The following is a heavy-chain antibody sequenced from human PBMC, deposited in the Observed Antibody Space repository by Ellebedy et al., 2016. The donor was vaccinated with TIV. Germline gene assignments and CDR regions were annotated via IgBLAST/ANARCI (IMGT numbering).Heavy chain of an antibody. V-gene: IGHV4-34*01. CDR2: INHSGST. CDR1: GGSFSGYY. D-gene: IGHD3-10*01. Sequence: SETLSLXXAVYGGSFSGYYWSWIRQPPGKGLEWIGEINHSGSTNYNPSLKSRVTISVDTSKNQFSLKLSSVTAADTAVYYCARGADYGSGSYYPITHLSNWFDPWGQGTLVTVSS. CDR3: ARGADYGSGSYYPITHLSNWFDP. J-gene: IGHJ5*02.